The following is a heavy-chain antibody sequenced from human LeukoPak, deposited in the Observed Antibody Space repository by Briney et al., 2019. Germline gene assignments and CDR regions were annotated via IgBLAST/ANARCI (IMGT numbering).Heavy chain of an antibody. CDR2: ISGSGGST. J-gene: IGHJ4*02. CDR3: AKTESSSYFYTYFNY. D-gene: IGHD3-22*01. CDR1: GFTFSTYV. Sequence: GGSLRLSCVASGFTFSTYVMSWVRQAPGKGLEWVSSISGSGGSTYYADSVKGRFTMSRDNSKNTLYLQMNSLRAEDTAVYYCAKTESSSYFYTYFNYWGQGTLVTVSS. V-gene: IGHV3-23*01.